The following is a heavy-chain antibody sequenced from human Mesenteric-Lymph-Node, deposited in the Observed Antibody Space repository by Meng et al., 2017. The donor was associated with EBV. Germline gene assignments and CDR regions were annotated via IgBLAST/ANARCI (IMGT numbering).Heavy chain of an antibody. V-gene: IGHV3-23*01. CDR3: VKDLAVAGT. J-gene: IGHJ5*02. Sequence: ELTVLGSGGALDRRGGSLRLSCAASEFTFSDYTMYWVRQAPGKGLEWVSHVSGSGGSTYYADSVKGRFTIYRDNSKNTLYLQMNSLGVGDTAVYYCVKDLAVAGTWGQGTLVTVSS. D-gene: IGHD6-19*01. CDR2: VSGSGGST. CDR1: EFTFSDYT.